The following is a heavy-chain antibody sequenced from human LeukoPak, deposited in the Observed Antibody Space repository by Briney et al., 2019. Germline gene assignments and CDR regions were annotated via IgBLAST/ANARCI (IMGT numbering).Heavy chain of an antibody. D-gene: IGHD3-3*01. V-gene: IGHV1-69*05. J-gene: IGHJ3*02. CDR3: ARVERVLRFLEWLQNDI. Sequence: SSVKVSCKASGGTFSSYAISWVRQAPGQGLEWMGGIIPIFGTANYAQKFQGRVTITTDESTSTAYMELSSLRSEDTAVYYCARVERVLRFLEWLQNDIRGQGTMVTVSS. CDR1: GGTFSSYA. CDR2: IIPIFGTA.